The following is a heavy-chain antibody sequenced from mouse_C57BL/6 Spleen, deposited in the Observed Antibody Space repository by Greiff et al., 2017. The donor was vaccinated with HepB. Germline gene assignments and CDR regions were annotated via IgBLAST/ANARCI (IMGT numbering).Heavy chain of an antibody. CDR2: IDPSDSYT. D-gene: IGHD1-1*01. J-gene: IGHJ3*01. Sequence: QVQLQQSGAELVRPGTSVKLSCKASGYTFTSYWMHWVKQRPGQGLEWIGVIDPSDSYTNYNQKFKGKATLTVDTSSSTAYMQLSSLTSEDSAVYYCARAIITTVVARRGFAYWGQGTLVTVSA. CDR1: GYTFTSYW. CDR3: ARAIITTVVARRGFAY. V-gene: IGHV1-59*01.